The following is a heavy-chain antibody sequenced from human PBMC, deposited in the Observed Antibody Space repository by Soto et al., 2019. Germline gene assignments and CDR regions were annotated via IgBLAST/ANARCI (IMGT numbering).Heavy chain of an antibody. D-gene: IGHD1-26*01. V-gene: IGHV4-4*02. CDR1: GGSISSSNW. Sequence: QVQLQESGPGLVKPSGTLSLTCAVSGGSISSSNWWSWVRQPPGKGLEWIGEIYHSGSTNYNPSLRGRFPLSVDQSKNQFSLKLSSVPAADAAVYYRARVSGSYYYGMDVWGQGTTVTVSS. CDR2: IYHSGST. J-gene: IGHJ6*02. CDR3: ARVSGSYYYGMDV.